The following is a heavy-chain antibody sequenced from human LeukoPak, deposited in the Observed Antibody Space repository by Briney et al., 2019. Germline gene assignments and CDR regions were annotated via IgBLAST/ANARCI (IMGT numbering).Heavy chain of an antibody. D-gene: IGHD1-26*01. Sequence: SGTLSLTCTVSGADISAYYWSWVRQPAGKRLEWIGIMYTSGTTDYNPSLESRLTISVDRSKNQLSLKLTSVTAADTAVYYCAGRDFWGQGTLVTVSS. CDR3: AGRDF. CDR1: GADISAYY. J-gene: IGHJ4*02. V-gene: IGHV4-4*07. CDR2: MYTSGTT.